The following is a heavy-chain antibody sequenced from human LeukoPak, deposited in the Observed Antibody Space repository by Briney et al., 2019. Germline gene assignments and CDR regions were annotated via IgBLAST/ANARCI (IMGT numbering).Heavy chain of an antibody. D-gene: IGHD3-22*01. V-gene: IGHV3-48*03. J-gene: IGHJ4*02. CDR1: GFTFSSYE. CDR2: IISSGSTI. Sequence: PGGSLRLSCAASGFTFSSYEMNWFGQPPGKGLEWVQYIISSGSTIYYADSVKGRFTISRDNAKNSLYLQMNSLRAEDTAVYYCASLYQYYYDSSGYSDYWGQGTLVTVSS. CDR3: ASLYQYYYDSSGYSDY.